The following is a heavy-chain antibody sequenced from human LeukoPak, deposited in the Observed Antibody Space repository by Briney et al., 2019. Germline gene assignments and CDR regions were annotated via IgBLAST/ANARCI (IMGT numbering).Heavy chain of an antibody. J-gene: IGHJ4*02. CDR2: ISSSGSTI. Sequence: GGSLRLSCAASGFTFSSYEMNWVRQAPGKGLEWVSYISSSGSTIYYADSVKGRFTISRDNAKNSLYLQMNSLRAGDTAVYYCARGVYSSSWFDYWGQGTLVTVSS. V-gene: IGHV3-48*03. CDR1: GFTFSSYE. CDR3: ARGVYSSSWFDY. D-gene: IGHD6-13*01.